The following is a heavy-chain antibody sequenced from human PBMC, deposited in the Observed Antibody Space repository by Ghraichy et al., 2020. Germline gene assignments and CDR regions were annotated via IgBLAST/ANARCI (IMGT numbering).Heavy chain of an antibody. J-gene: IGHJ4*02. CDR1: GGTFSSYA. CDR3: ARNHLYGYSYGYTDY. Sequence: SVKVSCKASGGTFSSYAISWVRQAPGQGLEWMGGIIPIFGTANYAQKFQGRVTITADESTSTAYMELSSLRSEDTAVYYCARNHLYGYSYGYTDYWGQGTLVTVSS. D-gene: IGHD5-18*01. V-gene: IGHV1-69*13. CDR2: IIPIFGTA.